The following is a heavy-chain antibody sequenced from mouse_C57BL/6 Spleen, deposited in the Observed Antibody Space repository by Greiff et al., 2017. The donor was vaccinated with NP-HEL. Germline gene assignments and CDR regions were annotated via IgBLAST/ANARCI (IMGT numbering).Heavy chain of an antibody. J-gene: IGHJ1*03. CDR3: ARENYYGSSYGYVDG. Sequence: EVKLMESEGGLVQPGSSMKLSCTASGFTFSDYFMAWVRQVPEKGLEWVAIINYDGSSTYYLDSLKSRFIISRDNAKNILYLQMSRLKSEDTATYYCARENYYGSSYGYVDGWGTGTTVTVSS. D-gene: IGHD1-1*01. CDR2: INYDGSST. V-gene: IGHV5-16*01. CDR1: GFTFSDYF.